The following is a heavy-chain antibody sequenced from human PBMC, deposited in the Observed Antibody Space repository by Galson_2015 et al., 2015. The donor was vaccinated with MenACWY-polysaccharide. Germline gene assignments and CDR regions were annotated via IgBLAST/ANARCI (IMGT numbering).Heavy chain of an antibody. D-gene: IGHD3-10*01. CDR3: TAASADYYGMDV. J-gene: IGHJ6*02. V-gene: IGHV3-73*01. CDR2: IRSKANSYAT. CDR1: GFAFSGSA. Sequence: LRLSCAASGFAFSGSAMHWVRQVSGKGLEWVGRIRSKANSYATAYAASVKGRFTFSRDDSKTTAYLQMNSLKTEDTAVYYCTAASADYYGMDVWGQGTTVTVSS.